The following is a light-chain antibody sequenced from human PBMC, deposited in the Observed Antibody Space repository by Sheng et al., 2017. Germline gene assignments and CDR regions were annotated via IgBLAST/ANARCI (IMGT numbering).Light chain of an antibody. CDR2: EDT. V-gene: IGLV6-57*01. CDR3: QSSDANTVV. J-gene: IGLJ2*01. Sequence: NFVLTQPHSVSESLGKTVTISCSRSRCNIGNHFVQWYQQRPGSPPAIVIYEDTRRQSGVPPRFSGSIDSSSNSASLTISGLKTEDEAEYYCQSSDANTVVFGGGTNLTVL. CDR1: RCNIGNHF.